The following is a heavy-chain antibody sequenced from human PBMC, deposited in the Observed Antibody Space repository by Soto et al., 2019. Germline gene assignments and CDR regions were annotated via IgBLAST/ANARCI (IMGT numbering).Heavy chain of an antibody. J-gene: IGHJ3*02. D-gene: IGHD3-3*01. CDR1: GYTFSIYG. CDR2: ISAYNGNT. Sequence: QVYLLQSGAEVKKPGASVKVSCKASGYTFSIYGIWWVRQAPGQGLEWIGWISAYNGNTNYAQKVQGRVTMTTDTSTTTAYIELRSLRSDDTAVYYCARGPRRLENDFDAFDIWGQGTMVTVSS. V-gene: IGHV1-18*01. CDR3: ARGPRRLENDFDAFDI.